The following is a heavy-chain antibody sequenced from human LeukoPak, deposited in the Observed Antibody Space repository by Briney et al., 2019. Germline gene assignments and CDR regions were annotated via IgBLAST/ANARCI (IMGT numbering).Heavy chain of an antibody. Sequence: SETLSLTCTVSGGSISSSSSYWGWIRQPPGKGLEWIGSIYYSGSTYYNPSLKSRVTISVDTSKNQFSLKLSSVTAADTAVYYCARGYCSGGSCYSYYYYNYMDVWGKGTTVTVSS. CDR1: GGSISSSSSY. J-gene: IGHJ6*03. CDR2: IYYSGST. D-gene: IGHD2-15*01. CDR3: ARGYCSGGSCYSYYYYNYMDV. V-gene: IGHV4-39*07.